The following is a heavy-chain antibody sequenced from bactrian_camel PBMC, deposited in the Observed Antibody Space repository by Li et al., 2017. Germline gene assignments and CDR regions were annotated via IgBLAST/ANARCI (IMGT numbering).Heavy chain of an antibody. D-gene: IGHD3*01. CDR1: GFTFSSYTYY. J-gene: IGHJ7*01. V-gene: IGHV3S31*01. CDR2: IESRGSAT. Sequence: DVQLVESGGGLVQPGGSLRLSCAASGFTFSSYTYYMSWARQAPGKERENVAEIESRGSATYVDSVKGRFTISRENDKSILYLNMTNLKPEDTAMYFCAAEYGYCTGALLDYGFDYWGKGTQVTVS.